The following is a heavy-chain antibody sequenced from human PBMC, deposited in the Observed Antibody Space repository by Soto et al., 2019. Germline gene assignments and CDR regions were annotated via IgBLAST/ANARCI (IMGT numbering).Heavy chain of an antibody. J-gene: IGHJ4*02. CDR1: GFTFSTYA. CDR2: ISGSGDRT. CDR3: AKASTYEYVWGSFRYYFDH. Sequence: PGGSLRLSCEASGFTFSTYAMSWVRQAPGKGLEWVSGISGSGDRTHYADSVKGRFSISRDNSQNTLHLQMNSLRAEDTAVYYCAKASTYEYVWGSFRYYFDHWGQGAMVTVYS. V-gene: IGHV3-23*01. D-gene: IGHD3-16*02.